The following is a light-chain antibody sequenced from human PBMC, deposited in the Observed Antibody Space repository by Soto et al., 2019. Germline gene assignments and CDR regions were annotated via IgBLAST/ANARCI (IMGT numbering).Light chain of an antibody. CDR1: SSDVGGYNY. CDR3: CSYAGSYTWV. Sequence: QPALTQPRSVSGSPGQSVTISCTGTSSDVGGYNYVSWYQQHPGKAPKLMIYDVNKRPSGVPDRFSGSKSGNTASLTMSGLQADDEADYYCCSYAGSYTWVFGGGTKLTVL. J-gene: IGLJ3*02. CDR2: DVN. V-gene: IGLV2-11*01.